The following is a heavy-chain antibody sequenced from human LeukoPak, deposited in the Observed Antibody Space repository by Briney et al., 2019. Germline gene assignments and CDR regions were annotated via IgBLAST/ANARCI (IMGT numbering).Heavy chain of an antibody. J-gene: IGHJ6*02. CDR2: IYYSGST. V-gene: IGHV4-59*01. CDR3: ARVPAAPRLYMDV. D-gene: IGHD2-2*01. Sequence: SSETLSLTCTVSGVSISSYYWSWIRQPPGKGLEWIGYIYYSGSTNYNPSLKSRVTISVDTSKNQFSLKLSSVTAADTAVYYCARVPAAPRLYMDVWGQGTAVIVSS. CDR1: GVSISSYY.